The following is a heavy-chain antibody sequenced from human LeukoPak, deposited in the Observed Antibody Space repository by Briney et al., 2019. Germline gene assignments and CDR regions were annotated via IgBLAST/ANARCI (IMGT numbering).Heavy chain of an antibody. CDR2: ISAYNGNT. CDR3: ARAPAAGTIAY. Sequence: ASVKVSCKASGYTFTNYGISWVRQAPGQGLEGMGWISAYNGNTNYAQKLQGRVSMTTDTSTSTAYMELRSLRSDDTAVYYCARAPAAGTIAYWGQGTLVTVSS. J-gene: IGHJ4*02. V-gene: IGHV1-18*01. CDR1: GYTFTNYG. D-gene: IGHD6-13*01.